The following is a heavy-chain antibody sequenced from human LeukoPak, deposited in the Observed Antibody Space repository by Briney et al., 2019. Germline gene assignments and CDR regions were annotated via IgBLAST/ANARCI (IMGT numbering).Heavy chain of an antibody. CDR2: KYTTGST. CDR1: GVSISSGLYY. V-gene: IGHV4-61*02. Sequence: PSETLSLTCTASGVSISSGLYYWSWIRQPAGKGLEWIGRKYTTGSTNYNPSLNSRVTISIDTSKNQFSLKLSSVTAADTAVYYCARGRNRGQFLEWLSLEYWGQGTLVTVSS. D-gene: IGHD3-3*01. J-gene: IGHJ4*02. CDR3: ARGRNRGQFLEWLSLEY.